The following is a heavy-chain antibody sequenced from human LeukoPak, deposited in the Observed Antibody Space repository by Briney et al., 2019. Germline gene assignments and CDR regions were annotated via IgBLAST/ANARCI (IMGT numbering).Heavy chain of an antibody. CDR3: ARLGSYHDF. D-gene: IGHD1-26*01. CDR1: GASISNYY. J-gene: IGHJ4*02. Sequence: SETLSLTCTVSGASISNYYWSWIQQTPEKGLEWMGHIHTSGDSRYYPSLESRLTLSIDTSRNHLSLKLTSVTAADTAVYFCARLGSYHDFWGQGALVTVSS. V-gene: IGHV4-4*09. CDR2: IHTSGDS.